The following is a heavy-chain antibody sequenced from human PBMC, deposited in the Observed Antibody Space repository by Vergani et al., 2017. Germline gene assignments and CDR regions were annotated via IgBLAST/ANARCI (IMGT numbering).Heavy chain of an antibody. V-gene: IGHV3-30*18. CDR1: GFTFSSYG. J-gene: IGHJ4*02. D-gene: IGHD2-2*02. CDR2: ISYDGSNK. Sequence: QVQLVESGGGVVQPGRSLRLSCAASGFTFSSYGMHWVRQAPGKGLEWVAVISYDGSNKYYADSVKGRFTISRDNSKNTLYLQMNSLRAEETAVYYCAKDPPCSSTSCYRFTDYWGQGTLVTVSS. CDR3: AKDPPCSSTSCYRFTDY.